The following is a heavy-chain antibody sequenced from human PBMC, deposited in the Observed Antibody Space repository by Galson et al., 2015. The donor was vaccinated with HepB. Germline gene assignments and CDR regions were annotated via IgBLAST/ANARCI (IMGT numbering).Heavy chain of an antibody. Sequence: SVRVSCKASAYTLTDNYMDWLRQAPGQGLEWMGWINPHSGGTDFAQKFKGRVRMTRDTAISTVYMELTSLTSDDTAVYYCARRALAGSSDWWFDLGGRGTLVIASS. CDR2: INPHSGGT. J-gene: IGHJ2*01. D-gene: IGHD6-19*01. CDR3: ARRALAGSSDWWFDL. CDR1: AYTLTDNY. V-gene: IGHV1-2*02.